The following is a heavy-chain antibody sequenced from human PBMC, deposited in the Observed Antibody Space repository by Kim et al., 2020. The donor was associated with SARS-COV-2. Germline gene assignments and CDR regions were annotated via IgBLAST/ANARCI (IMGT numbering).Heavy chain of an antibody. CDR1: GYTFTSYW. CDR3: ARSFPRYHDFWSGYYLDYFDS. D-gene: IGHD3-3*01. CDR2: IDPTDSYT. V-gene: IGHV5-10-1*01. J-gene: IGHJ4*02. Sequence: GESLKISCEGSGYTFTSYWIIWVRQLPGKGLEWMGRIDPTDSYTKFSPSFQGRVTMSIDKSTNTAYLQWSSLQASDTAMYYCARSFPRYHDFWSGYYLDYFDSWGQGTLVTVSS.